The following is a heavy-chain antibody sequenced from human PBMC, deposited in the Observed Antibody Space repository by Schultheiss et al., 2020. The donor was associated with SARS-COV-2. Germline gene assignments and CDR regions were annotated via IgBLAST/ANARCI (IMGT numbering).Heavy chain of an antibody. V-gene: IGHV3-23*01. CDR2: ISASGGTT. Sequence: GGSLRLSCAASGFTFSSYAMSWVRQAPGKGLEWVSAISASGGTTYYTDSVKGRFTISRDNAKNSLYLQMNSLRAEDTALYYCAKDKAYYYYYYMDVWGQGTTVTVSS. CDR3: AKDKAYYYYYYMDV. J-gene: IGHJ6*03. CDR1: GFTFSSYA.